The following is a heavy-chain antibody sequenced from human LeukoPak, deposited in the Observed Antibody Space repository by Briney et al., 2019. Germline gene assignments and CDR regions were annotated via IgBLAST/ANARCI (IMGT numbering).Heavy chain of an antibody. Sequence: SETLSLTCTVSGGSISSGDYYWSWIRQPPGKGLEWIGYIYYSGSTYYNPSLKSRVTISVDTSKNQFSLKLSSVTAADTAVYYCASGIAADAFDIWGQGTTVTVSS. V-gene: IGHV4-30-4*01. CDR2: IYYSGST. CDR3: ASGIAADAFDI. D-gene: IGHD1-14*01. J-gene: IGHJ3*02. CDR1: GGSISSGDYY.